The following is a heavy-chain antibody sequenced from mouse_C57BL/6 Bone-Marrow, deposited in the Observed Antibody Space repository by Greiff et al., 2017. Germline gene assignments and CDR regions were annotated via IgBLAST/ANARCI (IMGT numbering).Heavy chain of an antibody. V-gene: IGHV1-82*01. D-gene: IGHD1-1*01. CDR2: ISPGDGDT. CDR1: GYAFSSSW. J-gene: IGHJ2*01. CDR3: ARVLITTVVATDY. Sequence: QVQLQQSGPELVKPGASVKISCKASGYAFSSSWMNWVKQRPGKGLEWIGRISPGDGDTNYNGKFKGKATLTADKSSGTAYMQLSSLTSEDSAVYLCARVLITTVVATDYWGQGTTLTGSS.